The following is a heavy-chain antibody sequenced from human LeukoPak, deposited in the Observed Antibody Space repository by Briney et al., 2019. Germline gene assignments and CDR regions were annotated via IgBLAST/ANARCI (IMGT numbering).Heavy chain of an antibody. D-gene: IGHD3-22*01. Sequence: GGSLRLSCAASGFSFSTYAMSWVRQAPGKGLEWVSTIGGLGIGTYYADSVKGRFTISRDNSKNTLFLQMNSLRAEDTAVYYCAKGGEYYSDSSGYYWGQGTLVTVSS. J-gene: IGHJ4*02. CDR1: GFSFSTYA. CDR3: AKGGEYYSDSSGYY. CDR2: IGGLGIGT. V-gene: IGHV3-23*01.